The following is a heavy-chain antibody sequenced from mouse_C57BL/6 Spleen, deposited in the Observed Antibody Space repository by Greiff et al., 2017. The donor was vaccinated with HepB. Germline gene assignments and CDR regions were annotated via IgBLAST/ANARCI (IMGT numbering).Heavy chain of an antibody. V-gene: IGHV3-6*01. CDR2: ISYDGSN. J-gene: IGHJ2*01. Sequence: EVQLQQSGPGLVKPSQSLSLTCSVTGYSITSGYYWHWIRQFPGNKLEWMGYISYDGSNNYNPSLKNRISITRDTSKNQFFLKLNSVTTEDTATYYCARDQDYFDYWGQSTTLTVSS. CDR1: GYSITSGYY. D-gene: IGHD3-2*02. CDR3: ARDQDYFDY.